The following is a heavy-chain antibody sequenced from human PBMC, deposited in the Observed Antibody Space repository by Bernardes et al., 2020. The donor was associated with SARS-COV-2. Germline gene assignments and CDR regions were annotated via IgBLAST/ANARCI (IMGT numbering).Heavy chain of an antibody. V-gene: IGHV3-23*01. D-gene: IGHD2-15*01. CDR3: AKVFRFGVVAARDYYFDY. Sequence: GGSLRLSCAASGFTFSSYAMSWVRQAPGKGLEWVSAISGSGGSTYYADSVKGRFTISRDNSKNTLYLQMNSLRAEDTAVYYCAKVFRFGVVAARDYYFDYWGQGTLVTVSS. CDR2: ISGSGGST. CDR1: GFTFSSYA. J-gene: IGHJ4*02.